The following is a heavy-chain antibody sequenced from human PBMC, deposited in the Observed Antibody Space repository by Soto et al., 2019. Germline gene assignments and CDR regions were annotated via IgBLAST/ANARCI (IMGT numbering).Heavy chain of an antibody. Sequence: TSETLSLTCAVSGASISSGGYSWSWIRQPPGKGLEWIGYIYHSGSTYYNPSLKSRVTISVDRSKNKFSLKLSSVTAADTAVYYCARVPDRWGQGTLVTVSS. V-gene: IGHV4-30-2*01. D-gene: IGHD2-2*01. J-gene: IGHJ5*02. CDR2: IYHSGST. CDR3: ARVPDR. CDR1: GASISSGGYS.